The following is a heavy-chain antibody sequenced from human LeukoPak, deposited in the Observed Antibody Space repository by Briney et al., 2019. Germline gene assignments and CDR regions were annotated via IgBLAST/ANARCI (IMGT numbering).Heavy chain of an antibody. D-gene: IGHD3-3*01. Sequence: PSETLSLTCAVSGYSISSGYYWGWIRQPPGKGLEWIGSIYHSGSTYYNPSLKSRATISVDTSKNQFSLKLSSVTAADTAVYYCARDERFTIFGVVISGNYYFDYWGQGTLVTVSS. CDR2: IYHSGST. CDR1: GYSISSGYY. J-gene: IGHJ4*02. V-gene: IGHV4-38-2*02. CDR3: ARDERFTIFGVVISGNYYFDY.